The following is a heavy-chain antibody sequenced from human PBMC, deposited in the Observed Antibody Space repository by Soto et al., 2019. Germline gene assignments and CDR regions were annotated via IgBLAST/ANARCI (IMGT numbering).Heavy chain of an antibody. Sequence: GASVKVSCKDSGYTFTTYGLSWVRQAPGQGLEWMGWISAYNGNTNYAQKLQGRVTMTTDTSTSTAYMELRSLRSDDTAVYYCARDRVSYCGGDCPFDPWCQGTLVTVSS. D-gene: IGHD2-21*02. CDR3: ARDRVSYCGGDCPFDP. V-gene: IGHV1-18*01. CDR1: GYTFTTYG. J-gene: IGHJ5*02. CDR2: ISAYNGNT.